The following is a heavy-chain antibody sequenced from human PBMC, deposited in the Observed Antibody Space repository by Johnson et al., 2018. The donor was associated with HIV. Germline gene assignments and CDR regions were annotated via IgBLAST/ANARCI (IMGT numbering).Heavy chain of an antibody. V-gene: IGHV3-30*04. CDR2: ISYDGRSK. CDR3: ARLPGGYSRNVFDI. CDR1: GFTFSSYP. Sequence: QVQLVESGGGVVQPGKSLRLSCAASGFTFSSYPMHWVRQAPGKGLEWVAVISYDGRSKFYADSAKGRFTISRDNSKNTRYLQMNSLRAEDTALYYCARLPGGYSRNVFDIWDQGTMVTVFS. J-gene: IGHJ3*02. D-gene: IGHD5-18*01.